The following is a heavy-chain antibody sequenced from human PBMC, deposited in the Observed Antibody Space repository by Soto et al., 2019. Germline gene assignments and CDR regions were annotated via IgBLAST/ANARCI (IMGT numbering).Heavy chain of an antibody. V-gene: IGHV4-59*01. D-gene: IGHD6-13*01. CDR2: IYYSGST. CDR3: ARESAGDYYYYGMDV. J-gene: IGHJ6*02. Sequence: SETLSLTCPVSGCSISSYYWSWIRQPPGKGLEWIGYIYYSGSTNYNPSLKSRVTISVDTSKNQFSLKLSSVTAADTAVYYCARESAGDYYYYGMDVWGQGTTVTV. CDR1: GCSISSYY.